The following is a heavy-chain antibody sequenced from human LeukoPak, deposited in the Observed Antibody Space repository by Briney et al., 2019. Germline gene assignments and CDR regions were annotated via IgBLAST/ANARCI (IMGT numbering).Heavy chain of an antibody. D-gene: IGHD4-17*01. V-gene: IGHV4-34*01. CDR1: GGSISSGGYY. CDR2: INHSGST. CDR3: ARGGVYGDYARY. Sequence: SETLSLTCAVSGGSISSGGYYWRWIRQPPGKGLEWIGEINHSGSTNYNPSLKSRVTISVDTSKNQFSLKLSSVTAADTAVYYCARGGVYGDYARYWGQGTLVTVSS. J-gene: IGHJ4*02.